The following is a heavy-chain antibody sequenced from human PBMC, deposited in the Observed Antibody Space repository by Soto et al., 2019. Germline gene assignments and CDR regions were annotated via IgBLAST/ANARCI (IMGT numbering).Heavy chain of an antibody. D-gene: IGHD3-22*01. V-gene: IGHV3-21*01. CDR1: GFIFSSFS. CDR2: ISSSSTFI. J-gene: IGHJ4*02. CDR3: ARKENYYDNNGPSEY. Sequence: GGSLRLSCAASGFIFSSFSMNWVRQAPGKGLEWVTSISSSSTFIYYADSVKGRFTISRDNSKNTLYLQMNSLRAEDTAVYYCARKENYYDNNGPSEYWGQGTLVTVSS.